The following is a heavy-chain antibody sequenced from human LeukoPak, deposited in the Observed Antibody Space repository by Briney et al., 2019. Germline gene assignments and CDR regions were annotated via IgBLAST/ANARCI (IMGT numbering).Heavy chain of an antibody. Sequence: GGSLRLSCAASGFTFSSYWMSWVRQAPGKGLEWVANIKQDGSEKYYVDSVKGRFTISRDNAKNTLYLQMNSLRAEDTAVYYCAKDPNDYGDYYFDYWGRGTLVTVSS. J-gene: IGHJ4*02. CDR1: GFTFSSYW. CDR2: IKQDGSEK. V-gene: IGHV3-7*03. D-gene: IGHD4-17*01. CDR3: AKDPNDYGDYYFDY.